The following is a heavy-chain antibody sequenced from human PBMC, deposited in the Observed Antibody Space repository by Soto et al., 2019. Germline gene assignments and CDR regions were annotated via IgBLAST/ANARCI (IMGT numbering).Heavy chain of an antibody. Sequence: EVQLVESGGGLVQPGGSLRLSCAASGFTFSSYWMHWVRQAPGKGLVWVSRINSDGSSTSYADSVKGRFTISRDNAKNPLYLQMNSLRAEDTAVYYCARDPWNYYDSKGDDAFDIWGQGTMVTVSS. J-gene: IGHJ3*02. CDR1: GFTFSSYW. D-gene: IGHD3-22*01. CDR3: ARDPWNYYDSKGDDAFDI. CDR2: INSDGSST. V-gene: IGHV3-74*01.